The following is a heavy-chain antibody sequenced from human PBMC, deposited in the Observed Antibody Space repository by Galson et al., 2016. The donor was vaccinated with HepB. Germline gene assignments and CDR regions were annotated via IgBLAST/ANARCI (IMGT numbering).Heavy chain of an antibody. D-gene: IGHD2-15*01. V-gene: IGHV3-30*04. CDR3: ARDVGDCSSGTCYSDYLDY. CDR1: GFTFSSYA. J-gene: IGHJ4*02. Sequence: SLRLSCAASGFTFSSYATHWVRQAPGQGLEWVAVISFDGSNRHYADSVKGRFTISRDDSQNTLYLQMSSLRAEDSAVYYCARDVGDCSSGTCYSDYLDYWGQGTLVAVSS. CDR2: ISFDGSNR.